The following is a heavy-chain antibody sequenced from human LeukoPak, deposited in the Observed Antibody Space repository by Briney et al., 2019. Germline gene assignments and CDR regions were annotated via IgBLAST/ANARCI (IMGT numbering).Heavy chain of an antibody. D-gene: IGHD3-9*01. V-gene: IGHV3-30*04. CDR1: GFTFSSYA. J-gene: IGHJ4*02. CDR2: ISYDGSNK. Sequence: GGSLRLSCAASGFTFSSYAMHWVRQAPGKGLEWVAVISYDGSNKYYADSVKGRFTISRDNSKNTLYLQMNSLRAEDTAVYYCARGRADYDILTGYRPTQGGSDYWGQGTLVTVSS. CDR3: ARGRADYDILTGYRPTQGGSDY.